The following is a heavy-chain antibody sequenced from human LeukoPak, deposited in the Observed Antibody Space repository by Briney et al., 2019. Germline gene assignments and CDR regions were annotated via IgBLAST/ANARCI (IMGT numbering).Heavy chain of an antibody. D-gene: IGHD6-19*01. V-gene: IGHV4-59*12. J-gene: IGHJ6*02. CDR1: GGSISNYY. CDR2: IYYSGST. CDR3: ARDLGGGRSGWYGDYYYYGMDV. Sequence: SETLSLTCTVSGGSISNYYWSWIRQPPGKGLEWIGYIYYSGSTNYNPSLKSRVTISVDTSKNQFSLKLSSVTAADTAVYYCARDLGGGRSGWYGDYYYYGMDVWGQGTTVTVSS.